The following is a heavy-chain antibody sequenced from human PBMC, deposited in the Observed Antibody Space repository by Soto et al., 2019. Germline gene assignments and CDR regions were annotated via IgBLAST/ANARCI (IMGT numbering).Heavy chain of an antibody. Sequence: GGSLRLSCAASGFTFSDYYMSWIRQAPGKGLEWVSYISSSGSTIYYADSVKGRFTISRDNAKNSLYLQMNSLRAEDTAVYYCARDRILTTTDAFDIWGQGTMVTVS. CDR3: ARDRILTTTDAFDI. CDR1: GFTFSDYY. D-gene: IGHD3-22*01. J-gene: IGHJ3*02. CDR2: ISSSGSTI. V-gene: IGHV3-11*01.